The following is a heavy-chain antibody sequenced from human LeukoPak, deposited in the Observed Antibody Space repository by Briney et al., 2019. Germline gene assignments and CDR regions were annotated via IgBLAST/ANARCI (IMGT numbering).Heavy chain of an antibody. CDR2: INHSGST. V-gene: IGHV4-34*01. Sequence: AETLSLTGAVYGGSFSGYDWSWIRQPPGKGLDWIGEINHSGSTNYNPSLKSRVTISVETSKNKFSLNLNSVTAADRAVVNCTRDAGHQPSRRYYYAMDVWGQGTTVTVSS. J-gene: IGHJ6*02. D-gene: IGHD2-2*01. CDR3: TRDAGHQPSRRYYYAMDV. CDR1: GGSFSGYD.